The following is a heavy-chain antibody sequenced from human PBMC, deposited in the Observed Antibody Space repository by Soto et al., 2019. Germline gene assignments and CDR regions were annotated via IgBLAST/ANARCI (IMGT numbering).Heavy chain of an antibody. J-gene: IGHJ4*02. Sequence: GGSLRLSCAASGFTFSSYGMSWVRQAPGKGLEWVSSIGVSGGTTYYADSVKGRFTISRDNSKNTLYLQMDSLRAEDTAVYYCAKGGVVLVKGIYYLDYWGQGILVTVSS. CDR1: GFTFSSYG. CDR2: IGVSGGTT. V-gene: IGHV3-23*01. CDR3: AKGGVVLVKGIYYLDY. D-gene: IGHD2-21*01.